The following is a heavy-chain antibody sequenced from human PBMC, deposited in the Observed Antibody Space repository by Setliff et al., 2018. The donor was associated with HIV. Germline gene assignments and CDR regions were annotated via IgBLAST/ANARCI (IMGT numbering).Heavy chain of an antibody. Sequence: GGSLRLSCAASGFTFKYAWISWVRQAPGKGLEWVGRIRSETSGGTRDYAASVKDRFTVSRDDSKSIAYLQINSLKTEDTAVYYCTRDKGYAFDIWGQGTMVTVSS. CDR3: TRDKGYAFDI. CDR2: IRSETSGGTR. V-gene: IGHV3-15*01. CDR1: GFTFKYAW. D-gene: IGHD5-18*01. J-gene: IGHJ3*02.